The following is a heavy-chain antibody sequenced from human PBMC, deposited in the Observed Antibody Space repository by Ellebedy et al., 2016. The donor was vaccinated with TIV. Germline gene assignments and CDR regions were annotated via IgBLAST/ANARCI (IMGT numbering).Heavy chain of an antibody. CDR1: GFTFSSYA. D-gene: IGHD2-2*01. CDR3: ARGYCSGSSCPGDY. V-gene: IGHV3-64*01. CDR2: ISGNGGTT. Sequence: GESLKISXAASGFTFSSYAMHWVRQAPGKGLEYVSAISGNGGTTYYANSVKGRFTISRDTSKNTLYLHMGSLRAEDMAVYYCARGYCSGSSCPGDYWGQGTLVTVSS. J-gene: IGHJ4*02.